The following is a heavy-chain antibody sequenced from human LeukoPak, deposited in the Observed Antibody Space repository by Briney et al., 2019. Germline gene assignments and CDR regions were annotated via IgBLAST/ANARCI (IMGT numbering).Heavy chain of an antibody. CDR3: VKSGGYGLIDY. D-gene: IGHD6-19*01. J-gene: IGHJ4*02. V-gene: IGHV4-34*01. Sequence: PSETLSLTCAVYGGSFSGYYWSWLRQPPGKGLEWIGEINHSGSTNYNASLQSRVTISIDTSKNQFSLRLSSVTAADTAMYYCVKSGGYGLIDYWGQGTLVTVSS. CDR2: INHSGST. CDR1: GGSFSGYY.